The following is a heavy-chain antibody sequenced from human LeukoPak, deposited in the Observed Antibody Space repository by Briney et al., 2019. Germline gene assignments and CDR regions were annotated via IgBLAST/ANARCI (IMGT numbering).Heavy chain of an antibody. CDR3: ARGGGLDV. V-gene: IGHV3-33*03. Sequence: GGSLRLSCAASGISFRSYGMHWVRQAPGKGLEWVTFIWYDASNKYYAESVKGRFTISRDNAKNSLYLQMSNLRAEDTAVYFCARGGGLDVWGQGATVTVSS. J-gene: IGHJ6*02. CDR2: IWYDASNK. D-gene: IGHD3-16*01. CDR1: GISFRSYG.